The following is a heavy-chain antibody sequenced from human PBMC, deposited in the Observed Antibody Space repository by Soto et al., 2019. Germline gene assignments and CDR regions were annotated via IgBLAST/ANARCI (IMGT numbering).Heavy chain of an antibody. D-gene: IGHD2-2*01. Sequence: QLQLVQSGTEVKEPGSAVTVSCRASGGTFGNYAINWLRQAPGQGLQWMGDISPMFHKANYEQTFQGRVSITADESTNTVYMELSSLRSEDTALYYCASEVEVHTPVFGASGQGTLVTVSS. V-gene: IGHV1-69*01. CDR3: ASEVEVHTPVFGA. CDR1: GGTFGNYA. J-gene: IGHJ5*02. CDR2: ISPMFHKA.